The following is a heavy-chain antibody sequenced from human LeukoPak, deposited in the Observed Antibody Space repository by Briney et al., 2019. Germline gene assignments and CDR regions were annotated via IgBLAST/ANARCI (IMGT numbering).Heavy chain of an antibody. V-gene: IGHV3-23*01. CDR1: GFTFSIYA. CDR2: ISGSGGST. J-gene: IGHJ4*02. Sequence: GGSLRLSCAASGFTFSIYAMSWVRQAPGKGLEWVSAISGSGGSTYYADSVKGRFTISRDNSKNTLYLQMNSLRAEDTAVYYCAKDYYYDSSGYGEGYDFDYWGQGTLVTVSS. D-gene: IGHD3-22*01. CDR3: AKDYYYDSSGYGEGYDFDY.